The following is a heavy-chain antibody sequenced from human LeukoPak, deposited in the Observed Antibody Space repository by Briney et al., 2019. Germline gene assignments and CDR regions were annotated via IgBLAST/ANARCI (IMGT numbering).Heavy chain of an antibody. Sequence: SETLSLTCTVSGGSMSSYYWSWIRQPLEKGLEWIGYIYYSGSTNYNPSLKSRVTISVDTYKNQFSLKLSSVTAADKAVYYCARVENYYYMDVWGKGTTVTISS. CDR1: GGSMSSYY. CDR3: ARVENYYYMDV. CDR2: IYYSGST. J-gene: IGHJ6*03. V-gene: IGHV4-59*01.